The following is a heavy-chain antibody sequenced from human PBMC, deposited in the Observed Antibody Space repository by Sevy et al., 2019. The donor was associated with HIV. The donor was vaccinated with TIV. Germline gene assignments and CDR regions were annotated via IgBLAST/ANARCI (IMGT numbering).Heavy chain of an antibody. CDR1: GGSISSGGYS. CDR3: ARATIFGVVTP. CDR2: IYHSGST. D-gene: IGHD3-3*01. J-gene: IGHJ5*02. Sequence: SETLSLTCAVSGGSISSGGYSWSWIRQPPGKGLEWIGYIYHSGSTYYNPSLKSRVTISVDRSKNQFSLKLGSVTAADTAVYYCARATIFGVVTPWGQGTLVTVSS. V-gene: IGHV4-30-2*01.